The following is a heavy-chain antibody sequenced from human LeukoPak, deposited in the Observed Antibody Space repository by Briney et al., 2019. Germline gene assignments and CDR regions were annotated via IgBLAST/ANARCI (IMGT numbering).Heavy chain of an antibody. Sequence: GGSLRLSCAASGFTFSTYAVHWVRQAPGKGLEWVAVISYDGSSKNYGDSVKGRFTIPRDNSKNTVYLQMNSLRVEDTALYYCARGIFTGGTYYGYWGQGTLVTVSS. D-gene: IGHD1-26*01. CDR1: GFTFSTYA. V-gene: IGHV3-30-3*01. J-gene: IGHJ4*02. CDR3: ARGIFTGGTYYGY. CDR2: ISYDGSSK.